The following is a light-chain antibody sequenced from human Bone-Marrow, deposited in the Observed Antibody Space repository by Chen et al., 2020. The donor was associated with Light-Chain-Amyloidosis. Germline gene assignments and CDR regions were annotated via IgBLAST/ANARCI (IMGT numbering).Light chain of an antibody. CDR1: RSDVGGYNY. J-gene: IGLJ2*01. V-gene: IGLV2-14*01. CDR3: SSYTSSSTINVV. CDR2: EVS. Sequence: QSALTQPASVSGSPGQSITISCTGTRSDVGGYNYVSWYQQHPGKAPKLMIYEVSNRPSGVSNRCSGSKSGNTASLTISGLQAEEEADYYGSSYTSSSTINVVFGGGTKLTVL.